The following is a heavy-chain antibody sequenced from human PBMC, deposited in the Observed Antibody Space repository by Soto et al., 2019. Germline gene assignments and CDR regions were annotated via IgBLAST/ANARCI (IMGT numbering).Heavy chain of an antibody. J-gene: IGHJ4*02. Sequence: QVQLQESGPGLVKPSQTLSLTCTVSGGSISSGGYYCSWIRQHPGKGLEWIGYIYYSGSTYYNPSLKSRVTISVDTSKNQFSLKLSSVTAADTAVYYCARGVGRITIFGVVITYFDYWGQGTLVTVSS. CDR2: IYYSGST. CDR1: GGSISSGGYY. CDR3: ARGVGRITIFGVVITYFDY. V-gene: IGHV4-31*03. D-gene: IGHD3-3*01.